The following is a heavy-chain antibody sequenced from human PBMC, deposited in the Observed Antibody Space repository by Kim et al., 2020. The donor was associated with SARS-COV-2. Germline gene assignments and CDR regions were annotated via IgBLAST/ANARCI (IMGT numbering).Heavy chain of an antibody. CDR2: ISGSGGST. CDR3: AKPYYYDSSGYYSH. Sequence: GGSLRLSCAASGFTFSSYAMSWVRQAPGKGLEWVSAISGSGGSTYYADSVKGRFTISRDNSKNTLYLQMNSLRAEDTAVYYCAKPYYYDSSGYYSHWGQGTLVTVSS. J-gene: IGHJ4*02. D-gene: IGHD3-22*01. V-gene: IGHV3-23*01. CDR1: GFTFSSYA.